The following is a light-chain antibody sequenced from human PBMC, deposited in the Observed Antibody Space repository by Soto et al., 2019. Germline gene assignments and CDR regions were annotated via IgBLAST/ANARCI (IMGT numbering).Light chain of an antibody. V-gene: IGKV3-20*01. J-gene: IGKJ1*01. CDR2: GAS. CDR1: QSVNSD. CDR3: QKYGSSGT. Sequence: EIVLTQSPATLSVSPGNRATLSCRASQSVNSDLAWYQQKPGQAPRLLIYGASNRATGIPDRFSGSGSGTDFTLTISRLEPEDFAVYYCQKYGSSGTLGQGTKVDIK.